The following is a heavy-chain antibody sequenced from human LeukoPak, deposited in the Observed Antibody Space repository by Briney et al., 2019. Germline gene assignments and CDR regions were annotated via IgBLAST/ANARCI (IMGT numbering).Heavy chain of an antibody. CDR2: ISDTGSTI. V-gene: IGHV3-48*03. Sequence: GGSLRLSCAASGFTFSSYELNWVRQAPGKGLEWVSYISDTGSTIYYADSVEGRFTISRDNAKNSLYLQMNSLRAEDTAVYYCARDKPRGMTYAFDIWGQGTMVTVSS. CDR3: ARDKPRGMTYAFDI. J-gene: IGHJ3*02. CDR1: GFTFSSYE.